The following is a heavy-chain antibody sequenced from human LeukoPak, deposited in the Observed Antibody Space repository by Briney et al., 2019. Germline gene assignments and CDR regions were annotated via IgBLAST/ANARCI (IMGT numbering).Heavy chain of an antibody. D-gene: IGHD5-12*01. V-gene: IGHV3-23*01. CDR3: ARGPEVEIVATITLIN. CDR2: ISGSGGST. Sequence: PGGSLRLSCAASGFTFSSYAMSWVRQAPGKGLEWVSAISGSGGSTYYADSVKGRFTISRDNSKNTLYLQMNSLRAEDTAVYYCARGPEVEIVATITLINWGQGTLVTVSS. CDR1: GFTFSSYA. J-gene: IGHJ4*02.